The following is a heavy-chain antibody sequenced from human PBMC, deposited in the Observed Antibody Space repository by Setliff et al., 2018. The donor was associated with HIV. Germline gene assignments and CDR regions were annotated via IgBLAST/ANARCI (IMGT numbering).Heavy chain of an antibody. CDR1: GGSISNYYW. CDR3: ARGRQIGIEGAGAFDI. V-gene: IGHV4-4*02. J-gene: IGHJ3*02. D-gene: IGHD1-26*01. Sequence: SETLSLTCIVSGGSISNYYWWTWVRQPPGNGLEWIGEIYHSGTTDYKPSLKSRVTMSLDQAKKQLSLRLSYVTAADTSVYYCARGRQIGIEGAGAFDIWGPGTVVTVSS. CDR2: IYHSGTT.